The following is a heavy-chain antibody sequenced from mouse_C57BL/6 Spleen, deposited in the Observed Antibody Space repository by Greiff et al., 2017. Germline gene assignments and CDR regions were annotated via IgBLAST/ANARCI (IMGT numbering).Heavy chain of an antibody. CDR2: IYPGSGST. J-gene: IGHJ4*01. V-gene: IGHV1-55*01. D-gene: IGHD1-1*01. CDR3: ARRGIYYYGSSYGNYAMDY. Sequence: QVQLQQPGAELVKPGASVKMSCKASGYTFTSYWITWVKQRPGQGLEWIGDIYPGSGSTNYNEKFKSKATLTVDPSSSTAYMQLSSLTDEDSAVYYGARRGIYYYGSSYGNYAMDYWGQGTSVTVSS. CDR1: GYTFTSYW.